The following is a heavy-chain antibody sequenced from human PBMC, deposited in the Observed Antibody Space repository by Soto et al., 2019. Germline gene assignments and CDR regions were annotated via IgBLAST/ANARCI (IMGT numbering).Heavy chain of an antibody. V-gene: IGHV3-74*01. Sequence: EVQLVESGGGVVQPGGSLRLSCAVSGFTFSSFWMHWVRQAPGEGLVWVSRINTDGSSTSYADSVKGRVTISRDNAKNTLYLQMNSLRVEDTAMYYCAKRGVDTFGLSYWGQGTRVTVSS. CDR3: AKRGVDTFGLSY. CDR2: INTDGSST. CDR1: GFTFSSFW. D-gene: IGHD3-10*01. J-gene: IGHJ4*02.